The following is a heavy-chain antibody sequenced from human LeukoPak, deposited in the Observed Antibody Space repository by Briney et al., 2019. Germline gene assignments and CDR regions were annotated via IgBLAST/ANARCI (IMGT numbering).Heavy chain of an antibody. J-gene: IGHJ4*02. CDR2: IYSGGST. V-gene: IGHV3-53*01. CDR1: GFTVSSNY. Sequence: GGSLRLSCAASGFTVSSNYMSWVRQAPGKGLEWVSVIYSGGSTYYADSVKGRFTISRDNSKNTLYLQMNSLRAEDTAVYYCAKRGEDPVDLDYWGQGTLVTVSS. D-gene: IGHD3-16*01. CDR3: AKRGEDPVDLDY.